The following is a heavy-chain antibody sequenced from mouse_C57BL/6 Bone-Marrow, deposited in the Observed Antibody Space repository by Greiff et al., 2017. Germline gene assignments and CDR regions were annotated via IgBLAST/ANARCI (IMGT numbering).Heavy chain of an antibody. CDR2: ISSGGSYT. CDR3: ARQGLPPFAY. Sequence: EVQVVESGGDLVKPGGSLKLSCAASGFTFSSYGMSWVRQTPDKRLEWVATISSGGSYTYYPDSVKGRFTISRDNANNTLYQQRSSLKSEDTAMYFCARQGLPPFAYWGQGTLVTVSA. D-gene: IGHD2-4*01. V-gene: IGHV5-6*01. J-gene: IGHJ3*01. CDR1: GFTFSSYG.